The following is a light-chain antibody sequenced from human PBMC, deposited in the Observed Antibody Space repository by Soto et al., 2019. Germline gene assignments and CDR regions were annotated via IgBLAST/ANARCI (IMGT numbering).Light chain of an antibody. V-gene: IGKV3-20*01. Sequence: IFFTQSPGTLSFFPVERATLSCMASRSVTNNYLAWHQQKPGQTPRLLIYGASSRATGIPDRFSGSGSGTDFTLTISRLEPEDFAVYYCQQHGSSPITFGQGTRLEIK. CDR2: GAS. CDR3: QQHGSSPIT. CDR1: RSVTNNY. J-gene: IGKJ5*01.